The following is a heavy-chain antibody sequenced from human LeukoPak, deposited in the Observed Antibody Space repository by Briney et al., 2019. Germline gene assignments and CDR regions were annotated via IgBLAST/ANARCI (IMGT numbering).Heavy chain of an antibody. D-gene: IGHD4-17*01. V-gene: IGHV4-30-4*01. CDR3: ASDVRGVTTTE. J-gene: IGHJ4*02. CDR1: GGSISSGDYY. Sequence: SETLSLTCTVSGGSISSGDYYWSWIRQPPGKGLEWIGYIYYSGSTYYNPSLKSRVTISVDTSKNQFSLKLSSVTAADTAVYYCASDVRGVTTTEWGQGTLVTVSS. CDR2: IYYSGST.